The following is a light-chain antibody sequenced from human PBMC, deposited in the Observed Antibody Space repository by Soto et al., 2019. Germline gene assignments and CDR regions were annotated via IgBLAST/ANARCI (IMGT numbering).Light chain of an antibody. J-gene: IGKJ4*01. CDR1: QSVNKY. CDR2: DAS. Sequence: EIVLTHSPATLSLSPGERATLSCRASQSVNKYLAWYQHKSGQTPRLLIYDASNRASGIPARFSGSWSGTDFTLTISSLEPEDFAVYYCQHRSNWRGTFGGGTKVEIK. CDR3: QHRSNWRGT. V-gene: IGKV3-11*01.